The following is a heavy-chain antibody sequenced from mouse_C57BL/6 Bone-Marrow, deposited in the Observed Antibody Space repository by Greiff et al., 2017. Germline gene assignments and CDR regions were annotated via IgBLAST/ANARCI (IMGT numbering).Heavy chain of an antibody. V-gene: IGHV1-81*01. Sequence: QVQLQQSGAELARPGASVKLSCKASGYTFTRYGISWVKQRTGQGLEWIGEIYPRSGNTYYNEKFKGKATLTADKSSSTAYMELLSLTSEDSAVYFCASLYGSSPFGYWGQGTTLTGAS. CDR1: GYTFTRYG. CDR3: ASLYGSSPFGY. D-gene: IGHD1-1*01. J-gene: IGHJ2*01. CDR2: IYPRSGNT.